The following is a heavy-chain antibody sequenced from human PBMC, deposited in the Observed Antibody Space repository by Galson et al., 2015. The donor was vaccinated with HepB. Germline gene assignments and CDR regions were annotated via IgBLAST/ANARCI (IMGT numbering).Heavy chain of an antibody. D-gene: IGHD3-22*01. V-gene: IGHV3-23*01. CDR1: GFTFSSSA. Sequence: SLRLSCAASGFTFSSSAMTWVRQAPGKGLEWVSVVSSSGVITYYADSVKGRFTISRDNSKNTVYLQMNSLRTEDTAVYYCAKYVRDSSSFRYMDVWGKGTTVTVSS. J-gene: IGHJ6*03. CDR2: VSSSGVIT. CDR3: AKYVRDSSSFRYMDV.